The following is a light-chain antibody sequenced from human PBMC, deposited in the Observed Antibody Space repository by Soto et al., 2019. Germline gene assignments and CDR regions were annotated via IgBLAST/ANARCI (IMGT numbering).Light chain of an antibody. Sequence: EIVMTQSPATLSVSPGERATLSCRASQSVSSNLAWYQQKPGQAPRLLIYGASTRATGIPARFSGNGSGTEFTLNISSLQSEDFAVYYCQQYNNWPLTFGGGTNVEIK. CDR2: GAS. CDR3: QQYNNWPLT. J-gene: IGKJ4*01. CDR1: QSVSSN. V-gene: IGKV3-15*01.